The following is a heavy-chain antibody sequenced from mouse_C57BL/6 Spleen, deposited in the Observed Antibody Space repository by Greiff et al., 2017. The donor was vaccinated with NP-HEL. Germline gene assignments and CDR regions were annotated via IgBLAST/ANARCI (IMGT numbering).Heavy chain of an antibody. Sequence: VQLQQSGAELVKSGASVKMSCKASGYTFTSYWITWVKQRPGQGLEWIGDIYPGSGSTNYNEKFKSKATLTVDTSSSTAYMQLSSLTSEDSAVYYCARNGYDAYAMDYWGQGTSVTVSS. CDR3: ARNGYDAYAMDY. V-gene: IGHV1-55*01. J-gene: IGHJ4*01. D-gene: IGHD2-2*01. CDR2: IYPGSGST. CDR1: GYTFTSYW.